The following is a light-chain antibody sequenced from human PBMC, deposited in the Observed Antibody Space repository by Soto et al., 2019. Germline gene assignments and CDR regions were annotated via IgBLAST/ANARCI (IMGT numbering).Light chain of an antibody. CDR2: DTS. CDR1: RGIGST. Sequence: EVVMTQSPATLSVSPGERATLSCRASRGIGSTLAWYQQKPGQTPRLLIYDTSTRATGVPGRFIGSRSGTEFTLTITSLQSEDFATYYCQQYNSYSSTFGQGTMLEIK. V-gene: IGKV3-15*01. CDR3: QQYNSYSST. J-gene: IGKJ2*01.